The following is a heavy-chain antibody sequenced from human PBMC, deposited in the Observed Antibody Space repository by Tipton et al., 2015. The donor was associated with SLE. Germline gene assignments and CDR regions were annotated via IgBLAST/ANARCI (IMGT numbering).Heavy chain of an antibody. Sequence: TLSLTCTVSGVSISSHYWSWIRQPPGKGLEWIGEINHSGSTNYNPSLKSRVTISVDTSKNQFSLKLSSVTAADTAVYYCARARVPYSSSAFRHWGQGTLVTVSS. CDR2: INHSGST. V-gene: IGHV4-34*01. D-gene: IGHD6-13*01. J-gene: IGHJ1*01. CDR1: GVSISSHY. CDR3: ARARVPYSSSAFRH.